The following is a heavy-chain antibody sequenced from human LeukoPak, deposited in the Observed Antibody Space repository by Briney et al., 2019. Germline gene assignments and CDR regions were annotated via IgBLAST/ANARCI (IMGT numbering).Heavy chain of an antibody. Sequence: SETLSLTCAVYGGSFSGYYWSWIRQPPGKGLEWIGEINHSGSTNYNPSLKSRVTISVDTSKNQFSLKLSSVTAADTAVYYCASLMTTVTTGDYWGQGTLVTVSS. D-gene: IGHD4-17*01. CDR2: INHSGST. V-gene: IGHV4-34*01. CDR1: GGSFSGYY. J-gene: IGHJ4*02. CDR3: ASLMTTVTTGDY.